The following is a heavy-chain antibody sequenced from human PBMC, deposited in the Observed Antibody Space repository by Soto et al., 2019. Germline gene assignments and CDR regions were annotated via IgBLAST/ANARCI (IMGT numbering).Heavy chain of an antibody. J-gene: IGHJ4*02. V-gene: IGHV1-18*01. Sequence: ASVKVSCKASGYTFTTYAISWVRQAPGQGLEWMGWSSTYTGNTDYAQSLQGRVTMTTDTSTNTAYMELRSLRSDDTAVYYCARDRLHTTSSITFDYWGQGTLVTVSS. CDR2: SSTYTGNT. CDR3: ARDRLHTTSSITFDY. CDR1: GYTFTTYA. D-gene: IGHD2-21*01.